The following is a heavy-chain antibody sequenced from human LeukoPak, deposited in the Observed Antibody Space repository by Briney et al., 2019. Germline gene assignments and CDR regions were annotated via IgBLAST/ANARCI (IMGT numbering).Heavy chain of an antibody. CDR3: ARGENLEEY. V-gene: IGHV4-34*01. CDR2: INHSGST. CDR1: GGSLNFYY. J-gene: IGHJ4*02. Sequence: SETLSLTCAVYGGSLNFYYWTWIRQPPGKGLEWIGEINHSGSTNYNPSLKSRVTISVDTSKNQFSLKLSSVTAADTAVYYCARGENLEEYWGQGTLVTVSS.